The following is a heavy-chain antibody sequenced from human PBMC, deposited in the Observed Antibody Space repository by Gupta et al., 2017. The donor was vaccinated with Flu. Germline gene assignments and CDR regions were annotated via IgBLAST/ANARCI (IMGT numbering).Heavy chain of an antibody. CDR3: ARESKANLNYVYSGMEV. D-gene: IGHD1-7*01. CDR1: GGSINNAYYY. J-gene: IGHJ6*02. V-gene: IGHV4-39*02. Sequence: QLQLHESRPGLVTPSETLSLTCTVSGGSINNAYYYWAWIRQSPGEGLEWIGSVFHSGMNYYTPSSRSRLTMSVDVSKNQVALKLRSVTDEETDVYYCARESKANLNYVYSGMEVWGQGATVIVS. CDR2: VFHSGMN.